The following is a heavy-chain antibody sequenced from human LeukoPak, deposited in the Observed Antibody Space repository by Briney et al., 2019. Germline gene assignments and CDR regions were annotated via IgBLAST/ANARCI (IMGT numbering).Heavy chain of an antibody. V-gene: IGHV1-18*01. CDR1: GYTFTSYG. Sequence: ASVKVSCKAYGYTFTSYGISWVRQAPGQGLEWMGWISAYNGNTNYAQKLQGRVTMTTDTSTSTAYMELRSLRSDDTAVYYCARPTMIKPRGAFDIWGQGTMVTVSS. D-gene: IGHD3-22*01. CDR3: ARPTMIKPRGAFDI. J-gene: IGHJ3*02. CDR2: ISAYNGNT.